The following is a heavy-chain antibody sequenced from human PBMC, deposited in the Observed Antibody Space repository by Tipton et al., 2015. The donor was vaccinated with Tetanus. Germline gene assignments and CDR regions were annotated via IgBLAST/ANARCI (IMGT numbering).Heavy chain of an antibody. Sequence: PGLVKPSGTLSLICTVSGGSINNYYWSWMRQPPGKGLEWLGYIYSSGSTNYNSSLRNRITISVDTSKNEFSLKVTSVTAADTARYYCARHWGMPLGAYAFNYWGQGTLVTVSS. D-gene: IGHD2-8*01. CDR3: ARHWGMPLGAYAFNY. CDR1: GGSINNYY. J-gene: IGHJ4*02. V-gene: IGHV4-59*08. CDR2: IYSSGST.